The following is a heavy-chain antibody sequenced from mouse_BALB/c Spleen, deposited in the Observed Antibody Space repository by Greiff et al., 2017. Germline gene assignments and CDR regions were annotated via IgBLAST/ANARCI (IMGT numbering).Heavy chain of an antibody. Sequence: EVKLEESGPGLVKPSQSLSLTCTVTGYSITSDYAWNWIRQFPGNKLEWMGYISYSGSTSYNPSLKSRISITRDTSKNQFFLQLNSVTTEDTATYYCARDEINAYYYAMDYWGQGTSVTVSS. CDR1: GYSITSDYA. CDR3: ARDEINAYYYAMDY. D-gene: IGHD2-4*01. J-gene: IGHJ4*01. CDR2: ISYSGST. V-gene: IGHV3-2*02.